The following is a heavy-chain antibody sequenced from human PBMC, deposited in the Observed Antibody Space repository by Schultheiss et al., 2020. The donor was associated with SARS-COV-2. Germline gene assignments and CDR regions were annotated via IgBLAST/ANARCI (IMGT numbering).Heavy chain of an antibody. CDR1: GGSISSGGYY. J-gene: IGHJ6*02. Sequence: SETLSLTCTVSGGSISSGGYYWSWIRQPPGKGLEWIGYIYYSGSTNYNPSLKSRVTISVDTSKNQFSLKLSSVTAADTAVYYCARGPARGVVYANRYYYGMDVWGQGTTVTVSS. D-gene: IGHD2-8*02. CDR3: ARGPARGVVYANRYYYGMDV. V-gene: IGHV4-61*08. CDR2: IYYSGST.